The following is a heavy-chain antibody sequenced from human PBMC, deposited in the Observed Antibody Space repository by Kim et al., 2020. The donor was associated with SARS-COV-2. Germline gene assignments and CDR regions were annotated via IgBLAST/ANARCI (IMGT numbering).Heavy chain of an antibody. J-gene: IGHJ4*02. D-gene: IGHD6-13*01. CDR3: ARAPRCRIAAAGTGGFDY. Sequence: KSRVTISVDTSKNQFSLKLSSVTAADTAVYYCARAPRCRIAAAGTGGFDYWGQGTLVTVSS. V-gene: IGHV4-34*01.